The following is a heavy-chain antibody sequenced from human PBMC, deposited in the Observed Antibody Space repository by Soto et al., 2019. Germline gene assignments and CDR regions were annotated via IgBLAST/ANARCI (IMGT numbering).Heavy chain of an antibody. CDR1: GGTFSSYA. J-gene: IGHJ6*02. V-gene: IGHV1-69*13. CDR2: IIPIFGTA. CDR3: ARGERAPLYSGYDYYYYYYSYGMDV. Sequence: SVKVSCKASGGTFSSYAISWVRQAPGQGLEWMGGIIPIFGTANYAQKFQGRVTITADESTSTAYMELSSLRSEDTAVYYCARGERAPLYSGYDYYYYYYSYGMDVWGQGPTVTVSS. D-gene: IGHD5-12*01.